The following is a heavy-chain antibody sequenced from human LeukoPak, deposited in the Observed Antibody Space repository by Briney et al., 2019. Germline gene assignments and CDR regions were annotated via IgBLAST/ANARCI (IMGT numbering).Heavy chain of an antibody. D-gene: IGHD6-6*01. CDR2: INHSGST. J-gene: IGHJ4*02. V-gene: IGHV4-34*01. CDR1: GGSFSGYY. CDR3: AGSIAARPDY. Sequence: SETLSLTCAVYGGSFSGYYWSWIRQPPGKGLEWIGEINHSGSTNYNPSLKSRATISVDTSKNQFSLKLSSVTAADTAVYYCAGSIAARPDYWGQGTLVTVSS.